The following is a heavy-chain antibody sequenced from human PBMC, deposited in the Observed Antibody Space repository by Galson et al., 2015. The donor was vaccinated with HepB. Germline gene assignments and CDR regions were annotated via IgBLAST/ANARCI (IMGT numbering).Heavy chain of an antibody. Sequence: SLRLSCAASGLTFSNAWMNWVRQAPGKGLEWVGRIKSKTDGGTTDYSAPVKGRFTISRDDSKNTLYLQMNSLKTEDTAVYYCTSDEPYSSGYYDWGQGTLVTVSS. J-gene: IGHJ4*02. CDR2: IKSKTDGGTT. V-gene: IGHV3-15*01. D-gene: IGHD3-22*01. CDR3: TSDEPYSSGYYD. CDR1: GLTFSNAW.